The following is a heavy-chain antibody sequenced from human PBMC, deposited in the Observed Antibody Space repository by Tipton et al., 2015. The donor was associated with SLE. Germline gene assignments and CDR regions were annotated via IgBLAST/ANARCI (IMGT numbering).Heavy chain of an antibody. CDR3: ASDDSSGLLDY. CDR1: GGSISSSSYY. J-gene: IGHJ4*02. CDR2: IYYSGST. D-gene: IGHD3-22*01. Sequence: LRLSCNVSGGSISSSSYYWGWIRQPPGKGLEWIGSIYYSGSTYYNPSLKSRVTISVDTSKNQFSLKLSSVTAADTAVYYCASDDSSGLLDYWGQGTLVTVSS. V-gene: IGHV4-39*07.